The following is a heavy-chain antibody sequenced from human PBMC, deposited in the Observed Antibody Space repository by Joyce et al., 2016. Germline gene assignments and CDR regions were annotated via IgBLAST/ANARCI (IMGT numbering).Heavy chain of an antibody. D-gene: IGHD3-3*01. CDR2: INRDGST. CDR1: GYSISSGYS. Sequence: QVQLQESGPGLVKSSEILSLTCAGSGYSISSGYSWGWIRQPPGKGLEWIGVINRDGSTFYNPALKSRVTISADMSKNQFSLKLTSVTAADTAVYYCARGVTNWGQGTLVAVSS. J-gene: IGHJ4*02. V-gene: IGHV4-38-2*01. CDR3: ARGVTN.